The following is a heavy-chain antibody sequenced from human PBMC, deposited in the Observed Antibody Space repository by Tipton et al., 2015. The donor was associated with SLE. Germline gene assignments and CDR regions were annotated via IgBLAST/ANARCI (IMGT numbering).Heavy chain of an antibody. Sequence: QLVQSGAEVKKPVESLKISCKGSGYTFTSYGIGWVRQMPGKGLEWMGIIFAGDSDTRYSPSFEGQVTISVDKSISTAYLQWSSLKASDSAMYYRARRGSGRERWFDPWGQGTLVTVSS. CDR2: IFAGDSDT. V-gene: IGHV5-51*01. CDR3: ARRGSGRERWFDP. D-gene: IGHD2-15*01. J-gene: IGHJ5*02. CDR1: GYTFTSYG.